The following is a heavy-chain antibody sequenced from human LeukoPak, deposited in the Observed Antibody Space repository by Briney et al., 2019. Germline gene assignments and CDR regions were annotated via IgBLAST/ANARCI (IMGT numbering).Heavy chain of an antibody. Sequence: SVKVSCKASGGTFGSYAISWVRQAPGHGLEWMGGIIPIFGTANYAQKFQGRVTITTDESTSTAYMELSSLRSEDTAVYYCARGGLSCSSTSCPSYYMDVWGKGTTVTVSS. CDR1: GGTFGSYA. J-gene: IGHJ6*03. V-gene: IGHV1-69*05. CDR3: ARGGLSCSSTSCPSYYMDV. CDR2: IIPIFGTA. D-gene: IGHD2-2*01.